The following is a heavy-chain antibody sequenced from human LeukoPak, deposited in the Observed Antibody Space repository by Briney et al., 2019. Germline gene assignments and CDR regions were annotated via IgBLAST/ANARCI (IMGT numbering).Heavy chain of an antibody. D-gene: IGHD3-10*01. CDR3: AAYYGSGSPFDY. CDR2: IYYSGST. Sequence: SETLSLTCTVSGGSISSYYWSWIRQPPGKGLEWIGYIYYSGSTIYNPSLKSRVTISVDTSKNQFSLKLSSVTAADTAVYYCAAYYGSGSPFDYWGQGTLVTVSS. CDR1: GGSISSYY. V-gene: IGHV4-59*01. J-gene: IGHJ4*02.